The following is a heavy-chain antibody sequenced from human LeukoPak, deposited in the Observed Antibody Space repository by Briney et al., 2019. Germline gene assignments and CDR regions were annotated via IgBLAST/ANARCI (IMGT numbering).Heavy chain of an antibody. CDR1: GFTFSSYG. CDR3: ATEGSFDY. CDR2: IRYDGTNK. Sequence: GGSLRLSCAASGFTFSSYGIHWVRQAPGKGLEWVAFIRYDGTNKYYADSVKGRFTISRDNSKNTLYLQMNSLRAEDAAVYYCATEGSFDYWGQGTLVTVSS. V-gene: IGHV3-30*02. J-gene: IGHJ4*02.